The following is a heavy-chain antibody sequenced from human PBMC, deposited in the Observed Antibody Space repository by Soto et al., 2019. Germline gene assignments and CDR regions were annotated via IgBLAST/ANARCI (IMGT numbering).Heavy chain of an antibody. Sequence: EVQLMESGGVSVQPGGSLRLSCTASGFTLSNYWMHWVRQAPGKGLVWVSRINTDGSTTTYADSVKGRFTISRDNAKKTLYLQMNSLRDEDTAVYYCVRIRRGDGYTFGYWGQGTLVTVSS. J-gene: IGHJ4*02. D-gene: IGHD5-12*01. V-gene: IGHV3-74*01. CDR1: GFTLSNYW. CDR2: INTDGSTT. CDR3: VRIRRGDGYTFGY.